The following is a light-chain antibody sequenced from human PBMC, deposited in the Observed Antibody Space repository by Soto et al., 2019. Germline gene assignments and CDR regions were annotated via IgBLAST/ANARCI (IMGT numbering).Light chain of an antibody. CDR1: SSNIGGNS. CDR2: DDN. J-gene: IGLJ1*01. V-gene: IGLV1-51*01. CDR3: GSWDSSLSAYV. Sequence: HSVLTQPPSVSAAPGQKVTISCSGSSSNIGGNSVSWYQQLPGTAPKLLIYDDNKRPSGIHDRFSGSKSGTSATLGMTGFQTGDEADYYCGSWDSSLSAYVFGTGPNVTVL.